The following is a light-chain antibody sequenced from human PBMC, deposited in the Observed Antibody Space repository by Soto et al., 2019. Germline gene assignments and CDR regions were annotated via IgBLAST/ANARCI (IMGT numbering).Light chain of an antibody. CDR3: CSYATGSTYI. Sequence: QSVLTQPASVSGSPGQSITISCTGTSSDVGTYNLVSWYQQHPGEAPKIIIYEGSKWPSGVSNRFSASRSGNTASLTISGLQAEDEADYYCCSYATGSTYIFGTGTKLTVL. J-gene: IGLJ1*01. V-gene: IGLV2-23*01. CDR2: EGS. CDR1: SSDVGTYNL.